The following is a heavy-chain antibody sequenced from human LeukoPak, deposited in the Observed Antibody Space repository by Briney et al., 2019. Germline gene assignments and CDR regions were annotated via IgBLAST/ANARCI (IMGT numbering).Heavy chain of an antibody. CDR3: ARANFGMVIHD. CDR2: IYHSGST. Sequence: PSQTLSLTCAVSGGSISSGGYSWSWIRQPPGKGLEWIGYIYHSGSTYYNPSLKSRVTISVDRSKNQFSLKLSSVTAADTAVYYCARANFGMVIHDWGQGTLVTVSS. J-gene: IGHJ4*02. V-gene: IGHV4-30-2*01. D-gene: IGHD3-3*01. CDR1: GGSISSGGYS.